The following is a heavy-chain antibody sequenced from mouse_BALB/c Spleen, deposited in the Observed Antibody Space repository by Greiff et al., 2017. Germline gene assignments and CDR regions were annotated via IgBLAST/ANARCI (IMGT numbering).Heavy chain of an antibody. CDR2: IWAGGST. J-gene: IGHJ3*01. D-gene: IGHD2-4*01. CDR3: ARGDYDGSWFAY. Sequence: VHLVESGPGLVAPSQSLSITCTVSGFSLTSYGVHWVRQPPGKGLEWLGVIWAGGSTNYNSALMSRLSISKDNSKSQVFLKMNSLQTDDTAMYYCARGDYDGSWFAYWGQGTLVTVSA. V-gene: IGHV2-9*02. CDR1: GFSLTSYG.